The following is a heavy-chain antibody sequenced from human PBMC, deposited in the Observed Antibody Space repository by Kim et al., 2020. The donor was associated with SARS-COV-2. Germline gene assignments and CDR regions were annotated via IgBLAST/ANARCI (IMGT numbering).Heavy chain of an antibody. CDR3: ARQQRYSSGWYVAFYYYYMDV. D-gene: IGHD6-19*01. Sequence: SETLSLTCTVSGGSLSSSSYYWGWIRQPPGKGLEWIGTTYYSGNTYYNPSLKSRVTISVDTSKNQFSLKLGSVTAADTAVYYCARQQRYSSGWYVAFYYYYMDVGGNGNTVTVPS. V-gene: IGHV4-39*01. CDR1: GGSLSSSSYY. CDR2: TYYSGNT. J-gene: IGHJ6*03.